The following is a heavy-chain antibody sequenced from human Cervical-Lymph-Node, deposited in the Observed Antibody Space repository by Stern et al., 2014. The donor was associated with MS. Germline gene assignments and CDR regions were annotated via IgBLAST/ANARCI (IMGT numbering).Heavy chain of an antibody. CDR3: ARDRHDFWSGYYLHYGMDV. Sequence: QLVQSGAEVKKPGASVKVSCKASGYTFTSYGISWVRQAPGQGLEWMGWISAYNGNTNYAQKLQGRVTMTTDTSTSTAYMELRSLRSDDTAVYYCARDRHDFWSGYYLHYGMDVWGQGTTVTVSS. CDR1: GYTFTSYG. V-gene: IGHV1-18*01. CDR2: ISAYNGNT. J-gene: IGHJ6*02. D-gene: IGHD3-3*01.